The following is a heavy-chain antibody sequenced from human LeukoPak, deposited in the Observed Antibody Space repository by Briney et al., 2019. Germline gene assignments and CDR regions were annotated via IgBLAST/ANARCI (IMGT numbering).Heavy chain of an antibody. CDR1: GFTFTIYA. CDR2: ISGSGGST. J-gene: IGHJ4*02. CDR3: VRIYGERDF. V-gene: IGHV3-23*01. D-gene: IGHD3-10*01. Sequence: GGSLRLSCAASGFTFTIYAMSWVRQAPGKGLGWVSTISGSGGSTHYADSVKGRFTISRDNSKNTLYLQMNSLRAEDTAVYYCVRIYGERDFWGQGTLVTVSS.